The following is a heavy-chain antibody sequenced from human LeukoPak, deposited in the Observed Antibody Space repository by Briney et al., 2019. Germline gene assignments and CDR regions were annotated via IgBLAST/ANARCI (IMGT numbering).Heavy chain of an antibody. CDR2: IYYSGST. Sequence: SETLSLTCTVSGGSMRSYYWSWIRQPPGKGLEWIGYIYYSGSTNYNPSLKSRVTISVDTSKNQFSLKLSSVTAADTAVYYCARGEYYYDSSGYYPFDYWGQGTLVTVSS. D-gene: IGHD3-22*01. CDR1: GGSMRSYY. V-gene: IGHV4-59*01. J-gene: IGHJ4*02. CDR3: ARGEYYYDSSGYYPFDY.